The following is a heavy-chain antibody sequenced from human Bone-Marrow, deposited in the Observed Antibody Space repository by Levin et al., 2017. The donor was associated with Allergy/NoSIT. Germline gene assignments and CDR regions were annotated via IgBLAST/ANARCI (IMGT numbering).Heavy chain of an antibody. CDR2: IYSGGNT. Sequence: GESLKISCAASEFTVNNNYMTWVRQAPGKGLEWVSVIYSGGNTFYTDSVQGRFTISRASSKNTLYLQINSLRAEDTAIYYCTTRKYWGQGPLVPVSS. CDR3: TTRKY. J-gene: IGHJ4*02. V-gene: IGHV3-66*01. CDR1: EFTVNNNY.